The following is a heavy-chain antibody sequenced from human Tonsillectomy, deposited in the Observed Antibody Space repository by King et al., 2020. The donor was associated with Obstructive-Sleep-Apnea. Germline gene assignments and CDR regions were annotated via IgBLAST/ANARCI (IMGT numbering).Heavy chain of an antibody. Sequence: VQLVESGGGVVQPGRSLRLSCSASGFTFSSYAMHWVRPAPGKGLEWVAVISYDGSNKYYADSVKGRFTISRDNSKNTLYLQMNSLRAEDTAVYYCAREVLDYGDPFSVPYYWGQGTLVTVSS. CDR2: ISYDGSNK. J-gene: IGHJ4*02. CDR3: AREVLDYGDPFSVPYY. V-gene: IGHV3-30-3*01. D-gene: IGHD4-17*01. CDR1: GFTFSSYA.